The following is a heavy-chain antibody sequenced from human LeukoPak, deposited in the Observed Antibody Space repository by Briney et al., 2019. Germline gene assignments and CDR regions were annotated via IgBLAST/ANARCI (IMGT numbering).Heavy chain of an antibody. V-gene: IGHV3-30*02. Sequence: PGGSLRLSCAASGFTFSSYGMHWVRQAPGKGLEWVAFIRYDGSNKYYADSVKGRFTISRDNSKNTLYLQMNSLRAEDTAVYYCAKDLTIFGVVIAFDIWGQGTMATVSS. CDR1: GFTFSSYG. D-gene: IGHD3-3*01. CDR3: AKDLTIFGVVIAFDI. CDR2: IRYDGSNK. J-gene: IGHJ3*02.